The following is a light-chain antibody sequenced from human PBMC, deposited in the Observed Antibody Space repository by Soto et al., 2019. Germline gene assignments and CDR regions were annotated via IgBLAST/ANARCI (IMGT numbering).Light chain of an antibody. J-gene: IGKJ4*02. V-gene: IGKV1-5*03. CDR2: KAS. CDR3: QQYKSLSLT. CDR1: QSVSNC. Sequence: DIEMTQSPSTLSASVGDRVTITCRASQSVSNCLAWYQQKPGKAPRLLIYKASNLDSGVPYRFSGSGSGTEFSLTISSLQPDDFATYYCQQYKSLSLTFGEGTKVEIK.